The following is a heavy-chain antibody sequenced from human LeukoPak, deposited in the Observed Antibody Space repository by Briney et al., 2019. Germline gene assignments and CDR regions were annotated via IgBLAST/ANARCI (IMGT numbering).Heavy chain of an antibody. CDR2: IWYDGSNK. J-gene: IGHJ4*02. V-gene: IGHV3-33*01. CDR3: ARDTGDGGQYYFDY. CDR1: GFTFSSYG. Sequence: PGGSLRLSCAASGFTFSSYGMHWVRQAPGKGLEWVAVIWYDGSNKYYADSVKGRSTISRDNSKNTLYLQMNSLRAEDTAVYYCARDTGDGGQYYFDYWGQGTLVTVSS. D-gene: IGHD3-10*01.